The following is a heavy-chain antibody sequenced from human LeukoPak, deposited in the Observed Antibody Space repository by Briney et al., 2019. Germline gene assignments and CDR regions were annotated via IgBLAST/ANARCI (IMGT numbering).Heavy chain of an antibody. CDR2: INPNSGGT. V-gene: IGHV1-2*02. D-gene: IGHD1-26*01. J-gene: IGHJ3*02. CDR1: GYTFTGYY. Sequence: ASVKVSCKASGYTFTGYYMHWVRQAPGQGLEWMGWINPNSGGTNYAQKFQGRVTMTRDTSISTAYMELSRLRSDDTAVYYCARARSYYDAFDIWGQGTMVTVSS. CDR3: ARARSYYDAFDI.